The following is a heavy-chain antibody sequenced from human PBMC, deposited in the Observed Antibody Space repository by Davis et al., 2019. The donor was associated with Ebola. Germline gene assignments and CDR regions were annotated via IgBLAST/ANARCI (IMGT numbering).Heavy chain of an antibody. CDR1: GFIVSDKY. Sequence: GESLKISCAASGFIVSDKYMSWVRQAPGKGPEWLSANYRVGRTYYADSVKGRFTISRDNSKNTLYLQMNSLRAEDTAVYYCTRHVSGDFWYFDLWGRGTLVTVSS. V-gene: IGHV3-53*01. D-gene: IGHD4-17*01. CDR3: TRHVSGDFWYFDL. J-gene: IGHJ2*01. CDR2: NYRVGRT.